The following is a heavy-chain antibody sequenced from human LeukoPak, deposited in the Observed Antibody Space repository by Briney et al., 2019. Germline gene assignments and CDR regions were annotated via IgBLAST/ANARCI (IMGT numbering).Heavy chain of an antibody. Sequence: PSETLSLTCTISGGSISSTSYYWGWIRQPPGKGLEWIGYVENYGRTECIPSLQSRVTLSVDTSKNQFSLKLNSVTAADTAVYYSARGVFGAYFDLWGQGTLVTVSS. CDR2: VENYGRT. CDR3: ARGVFGAYFDL. D-gene: IGHD3-10*01. J-gene: IGHJ4*02. CDR1: GGSISSTSYY. V-gene: IGHV4-39*07.